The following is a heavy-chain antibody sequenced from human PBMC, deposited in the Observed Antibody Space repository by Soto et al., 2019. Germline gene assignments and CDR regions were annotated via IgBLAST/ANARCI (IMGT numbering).Heavy chain of an antibody. CDR1: GGSVSSGSYY. CDR3: ARDFGDDSSGYYHGCPPDI. V-gene: IGHV4-61*01. D-gene: IGHD3-22*01. J-gene: IGHJ3*02. CDR2: IYYSGST. Sequence: ETLSLTCTVSGGSVSSGSYYWSWIRQPPGKGLEWIGYIYYSGSTNYNPSLKSRVTISVDTSKNQFSLKLSSVTAADTAVYYCARDFGDDSSGYYHGCPPDIWGQGTMVTVSS.